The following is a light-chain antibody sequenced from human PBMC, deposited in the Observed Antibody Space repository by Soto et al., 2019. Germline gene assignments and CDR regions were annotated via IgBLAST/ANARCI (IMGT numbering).Light chain of an antibody. V-gene: IGKV1-33*01. CDR2: DAS. J-gene: IGKJ3*01. Sequence: DIQMTQSPSSLSASVGDRVTFTCQASQDISHFLNWYQQKPGKAPNLLIYDASNLQTGVPSRFSGSGSGTDFTFTISSLQPEDIAVYYCQHYDNLPPRVTFGPGTKVDIK. CDR1: QDISHF. CDR3: QHYDNLPPRVT.